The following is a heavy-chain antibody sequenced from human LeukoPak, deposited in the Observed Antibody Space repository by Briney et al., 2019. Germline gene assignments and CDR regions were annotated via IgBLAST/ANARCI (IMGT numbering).Heavy chain of an antibody. J-gene: IGHJ4*02. D-gene: IGHD3-3*01. CDR1: GFTFSDYY. Sequence: TGGSLRLSCAASGFTFSDYYMSWIRQAPGKGLEWVSYISSSGSTIYYADSVKGRFTISRDNAKNSLYLQTNSLRAEDTAVYYCARVDFDCWSGPSAGHNFDYWGQGTLATVSS. CDR2: ISSSGSTI. V-gene: IGHV3-11*01. CDR3: ARVDFDCWSGPSAGHNFDY.